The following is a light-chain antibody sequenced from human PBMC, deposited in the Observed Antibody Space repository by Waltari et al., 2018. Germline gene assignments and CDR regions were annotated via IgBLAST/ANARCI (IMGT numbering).Light chain of an antibody. CDR1: QSVSSI. CDR3: QQNNDWPQT. V-gene: IGKV3-15*01. J-gene: IGKJ1*01. CDR2: GAS. Sequence: IVMTQSPGTLSVSPGERATLSCRASQSVSSIVAWYQQKPGQAPRPLIYGASTRATGVPARCSGRGSGTEFTLTISSLQSEDFAVFYCQQNNDWPQTFSQGTRVEI.